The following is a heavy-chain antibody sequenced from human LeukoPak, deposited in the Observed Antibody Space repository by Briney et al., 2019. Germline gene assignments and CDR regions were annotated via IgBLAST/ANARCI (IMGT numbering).Heavy chain of an antibody. Sequence: GGSLRLSCAASGFTFSSYSMNWLRQAPGKGLEWVSSISSSSSYIYYADSVKGRFTISRDNAKNSLYLQMNSLRAEDTAVYYCARGPAAGLFDYWGQGTLVTVSS. D-gene: IGHD6-13*01. CDR1: GFTFSSYS. V-gene: IGHV3-21*01. CDR3: ARGPAAGLFDY. CDR2: ISSSSSYI. J-gene: IGHJ4*02.